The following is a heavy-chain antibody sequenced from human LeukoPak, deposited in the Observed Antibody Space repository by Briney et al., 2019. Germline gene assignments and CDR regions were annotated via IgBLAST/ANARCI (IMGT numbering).Heavy chain of an antibody. D-gene: IGHD3-10*02. Sequence: GGSLGLSCAASGFTLSSYSMNWVRQAPGKGLEWVSYISSSGSTIYYADSVKGRFTISRDNAKNSLYLQMNSLRAEDTAVYYCAELGITMIGGVWGKGTTVTISS. CDR3: AELGITMIGGV. J-gene: IGHJ6*04. V-gene: IGHV3-48*04. CDR2: ISSSGSTI. CDR1: GFTLSSYS.